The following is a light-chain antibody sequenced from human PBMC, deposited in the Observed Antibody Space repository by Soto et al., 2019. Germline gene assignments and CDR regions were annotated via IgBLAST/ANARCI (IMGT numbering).Light chain of an antibody. V-gene: IGKV3-20*01. CDR3: KQYGSSPPRT. CDR2: GAS. J-gene: IGKJ1*01. CDR1: QSGSNDF. Sequence: EIVLTQSPGILSLSPGERATLSCRASQSGSNDFLAWYQQKPRQALRLLIYGASTSATDGPDRFSGSGSGADFTLSISRLEPEDFAVYYCKQYGSSPPRTFGQGTKVE.